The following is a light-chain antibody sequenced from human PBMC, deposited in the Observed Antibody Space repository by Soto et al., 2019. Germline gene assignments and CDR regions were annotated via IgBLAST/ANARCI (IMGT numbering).Light chain of an antibody. J-gene: IGKJ1*01. CDR3: QQFNRYSSWT. Sequence: DVQMTQSPSTLSASVGDRVTIACRASQSISNLLAWYQQRPGKAPQLLIYDASTLLRGVPSRFSGSGFGTEFTLTISSLQPEDFATYYCQQFNRYSSWTFGQGTKV. V-gene: IGKV1-5*01. CDR2: DAS. CDR1: QSISNL.